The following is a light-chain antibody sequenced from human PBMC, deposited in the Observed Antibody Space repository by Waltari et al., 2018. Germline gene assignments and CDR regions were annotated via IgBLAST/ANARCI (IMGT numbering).Light chain of an antibody. CDR2: GAS. V-gene: IGKV3-15*01. CDR3: QQYNKWPPIS. Sequence: EILLTQSPATLSVSPGERATLSCRASQNVNTNVAWSQQKPGQAPRLLIYGASTRHTGIPDRFTGSGSVTDFTLTIDTLQSEDFAVYYCQQYNKWPPISFGQGTRLEIK. J-gene: IGKJ5*01. CDR1: QNVNTN.